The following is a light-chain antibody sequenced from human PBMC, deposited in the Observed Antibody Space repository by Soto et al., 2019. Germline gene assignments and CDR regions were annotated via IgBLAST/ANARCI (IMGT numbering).Light chain of an antibody. CDR1: SSDVGGYNY. CDR2: DVT. J-gene: IGLJ3*02. Sequence: QSALTQPASVSGSPGQSITISCTGTSSDVGGYNYVSWYQHHPGKAPKLMIYDVTNRPSGVSNRFSGSKSGNTASLTISGLQAEDEVDYYCTSYTTSSPYLVFGGGTKVTVL. CDR3: TSYTTSSPYLV. V-gene: IGLV2-14*03.